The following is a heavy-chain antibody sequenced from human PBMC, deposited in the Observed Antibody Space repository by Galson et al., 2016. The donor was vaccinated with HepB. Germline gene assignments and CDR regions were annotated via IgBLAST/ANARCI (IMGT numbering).Heavy chain of an antibody. CDR1: GGTFSSYA. D-gene: IGHD2-15*01. V-gene: IGHV1-69*13. CDR3: TRGRPAFRMNATYFDP. J-gene: IGHJ5*02. CDR2: ILPIFDIT. Sequence: SVKVSCKASGGTFSSYAVNWVRQAPGQGLEWMGGILPIFDITNYARNFQGRVTIIADESTSTAYMELSSLRSDDTGVYYCTRGRPAFRMNATYFDPWGQGTLITVSS.